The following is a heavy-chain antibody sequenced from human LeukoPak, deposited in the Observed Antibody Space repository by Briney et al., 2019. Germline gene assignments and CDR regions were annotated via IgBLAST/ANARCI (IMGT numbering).Heavy chain of an antibody. J-gene: IGHJ5*02. CDR3: ARTDLCSSSSCSRRFDP. V-gene: IGHV3-23*01. CDR1: GFTFISYL. CDR2: ISCSGGST. D-gene: IGHD2-2*01. Sequence: SGESLRLSCSTSGFTFISYLMPWVRQAPGKGLEGVSPISCSGGSTYYADSVKGRFTIPRDNYKNTLYLQMNSLRAEDTAVYYCARTDLCSSSSCSRRFDPWGQGNLVTVSS.